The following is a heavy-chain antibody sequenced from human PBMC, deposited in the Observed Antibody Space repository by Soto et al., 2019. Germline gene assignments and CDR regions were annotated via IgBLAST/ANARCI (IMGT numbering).Heavy chain of an antibody. Sequence: PSETLSLTCAVYGGSFSGYYWSWSRQPPGKGLEWIGEINHSGRTNYNPSLKSRVTISVDTSKNQFYLKLSSVTAADKAVYYCASLNSYYDFWSGYTNLYYYGMDVWGQGTTVTVSS. D-gene: IGHD3-3*01. CDR2: INHSGRT. J-gene: IGHJ6*02. CDR3: ASLNSYYDFWSGYTNLYYYGMDV. V-gene: IGHV4-34*01. CDR1: GGSFSGYY.